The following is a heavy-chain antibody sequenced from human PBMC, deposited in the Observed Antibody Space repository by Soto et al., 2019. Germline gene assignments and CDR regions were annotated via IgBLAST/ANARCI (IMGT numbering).Heavy chain of an antibody. D-gene: IGHD5-18*01. J-gene: IGHJ2*01. V-gene: IGHV4-4*07. Sequence: QVQLQESGPRLVTPSETLTLTCSLSGGSITNHYWGLIRQPPGKGLEFIGRIYPSGRAHYNPSLQSRVTMSVDTSKNQFSLKVNSVTAADTAIYYCARDYDVNTAVDYWYFDLWGRGTLVTVSS. CDR3: ARDYDVNTAVDYWYFDL. CDR1: GGSITNHY. CDR2: IYPSGRA.